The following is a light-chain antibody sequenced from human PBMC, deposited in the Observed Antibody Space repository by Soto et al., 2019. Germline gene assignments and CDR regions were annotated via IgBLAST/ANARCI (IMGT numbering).Light chain of an antibody. J-gene: IGLJ2*01. V-gene: IGLV1-44*01. CDR2: SNN. Sequence: QSVLTQPPSASGTPGQRVTISCSGSSSNIGSNTVNWYQQLPGTAPKLLIYSNNQRPSGVPDRFSGSKSGTSASLAISGLQSEYEADYYCAAWDDSLSGVVFGGGTKLTVL. CDR3: AAWDDSLSGVV. CDR1: SSNIGSNT.